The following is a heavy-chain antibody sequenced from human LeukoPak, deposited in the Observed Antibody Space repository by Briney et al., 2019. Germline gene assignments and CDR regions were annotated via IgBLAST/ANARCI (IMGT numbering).Heavy chain of an antibody. CDR1: GYTFIGYC. V-gene: IGHV1-2*02. Sequence: ASVKVSCKASGYTFIGYCMHWVRQAPGQGLEWMGWINPNSGGTNYAQKFQGRVTMTRDTSISTAYMELSRLTSDDTAVYYCARDVTGDQSWFFDLWGRGTLVTVSS. D-gene: IGHD7-27*01. CDR3: ARDVTGDQSWFFDL. CDR2: INPNSGGT. J-gene: IGHJ2*01.